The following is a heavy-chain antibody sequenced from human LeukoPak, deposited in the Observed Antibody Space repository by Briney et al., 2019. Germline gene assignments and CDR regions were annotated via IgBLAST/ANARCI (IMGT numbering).Heavy chain of an antibody. CDR1: GGSMSSDNYY. CDR2: IYTSGTT. J-gene: IGHJ4*02. V-gene: IGHV4-61*02. Sequence: PSETLSLTCIVSGGSMSSDNYYWSWIRQPAGKGLEWIGRIYTSGTTNYNPSLQSRVTMSVDTSNNQVSLRLRSVTAADTAVYYCARGVSTINFDYWGQGTLVTVSS. CDR3: ARGVSTINFDY. D-gene: IGHD5/OR15-5a*01.